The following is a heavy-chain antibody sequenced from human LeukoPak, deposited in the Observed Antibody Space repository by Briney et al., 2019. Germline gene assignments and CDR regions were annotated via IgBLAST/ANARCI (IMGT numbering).Heavy chain of an antibody. V-gene: IGHV4-39*02. J-gene: IGHJ6*03. CDR1: GGSISSSSYY. Sequence: SETLSLTCTVSGGSISSSSYYWGWIRQPPGKGLEWIGSIYYSGSTYYNPSLKSRVTISVDTFKNHFSLKLSSVTAADTAVYYCARNSSGNHLEYSYMDVWGKGTTVTVSS. CDR3: ARNSSGNHLEYSYMDV. CDR2: IYYSGST. D-gene: IGHD6-19*01.